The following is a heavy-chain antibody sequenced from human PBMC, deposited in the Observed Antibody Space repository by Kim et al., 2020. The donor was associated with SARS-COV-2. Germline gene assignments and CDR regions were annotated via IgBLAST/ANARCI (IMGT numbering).Heavy chain of an antibody. Sequence: GGSLRLSCAASGFTFSSYWMHWVRQAPGKGLVWVSRINSDGSSTSYADSVKGRFTISRDNAKNTLYLQMNSLRAEDTAVYYCARDTDSYCTNGVCGGLFDYWGQGTLVTVSS. J-gene: IGHJ4*02. CDR1: GFTFSSYW. CDR3: ARDTDSYCTNGVCGGLFDY. V-gene: IGHV3-74*01. D-gene: IGHD2-8*01. CDR2: INSDGSST.